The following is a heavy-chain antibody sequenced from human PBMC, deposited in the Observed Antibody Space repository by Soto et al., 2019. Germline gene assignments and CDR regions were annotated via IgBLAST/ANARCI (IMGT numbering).Heavy chain of an antibody. CDR1: GFTFSSYA. V-gene: IGHV3-23*01. D-gene: IGHD6-19*01. CDR2: ISGSCGST. Sequence: GGSLRLSCAASGFTFSSYAMSWVRQAPGEGLEWVSAISGSCGSTYYADSVKSRFTISRDNSKNTLYLQMNSLRAEDTAVYYCAKDPQWLVAYWGQGTLVTVSS. J-gene: IGHJ4*02. CDR3: AKDPQWLVAY.